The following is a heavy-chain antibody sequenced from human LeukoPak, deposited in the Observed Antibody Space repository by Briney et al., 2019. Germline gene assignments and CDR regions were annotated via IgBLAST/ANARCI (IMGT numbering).Heavy chain of an antibody. J-gene: IGHJ4*02. CDR2: ISSNGGST. CDR1: GFTFSSYA. V-gene: IGHV3-64D*06. CDR3: VKGGCSSTSCPIDY. Sequence: GGSLRLSCSASGFTFSSYAMHWVRQAPGKGLEYVSAISSNGGSTYYADSVKGRFTIPRDNSKNTLYLQMSSLRAEDTAVYYCVKGGCSSTSCPIDYWGQGTLVTVSS. D-gene: IGHD2-2*01.